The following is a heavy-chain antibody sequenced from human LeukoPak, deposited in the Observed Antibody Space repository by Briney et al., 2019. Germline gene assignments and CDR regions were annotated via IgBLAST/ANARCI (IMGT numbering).Heavy chain of an antibody. D-gene: IGHD5-12*01. CDR2: ISSSGSTI. CDR3: ARDMTGYRTYYFDY. J-gene: IGHJ4*02. Sequence: LSLTCTVSGGSINDYYWTWIRQAPGKGLEWVSYISSSGSTIYYADSVKGRFTISRDNAKNSLYLQMNSLRAEDTAVYYCARDMTGYRTYYFDYWGQGTLVTVSS. V-gene: IGHV3-11*04. CDR1: GGSINDYY.